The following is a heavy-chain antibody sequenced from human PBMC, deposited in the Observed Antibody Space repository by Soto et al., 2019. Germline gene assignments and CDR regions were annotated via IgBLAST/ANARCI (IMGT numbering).Heavy chain of an antibody. Sequence: GGSLRLSCAASGFTFSSYAMSWVRQAPGKGLEWVSAISGSGGSTYYADSVKGRFTISRDNSKNTPYLQMNSLRAEDTAVYYCAKDQEGGWLPLFDPWGQGTLVTVSS. D-gene: IGHD5-18*01. CDR1: GFTFSSYA. CDR3: AKDQEGGWLPLFDP. V-gene: IGHV3-23*01. CDR2: ISGSGGST. J-gene: IGHJ5*02.